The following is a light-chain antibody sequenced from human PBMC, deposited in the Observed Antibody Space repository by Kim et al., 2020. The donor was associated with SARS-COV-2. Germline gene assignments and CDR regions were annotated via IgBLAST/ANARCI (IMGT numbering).Light chain of an antibody. CDR2: DTG. J-gene: IGLJ2*01. CDR1: TGPVTSDHW. CDR3: LLSESGTAV. Sequence: PGRTVAFTGDSSTGPVTSDHWPYWFQQKPGQAPRTLIYDTGSKHSWTPARFSGSLLGGKAALTLSGAQPEDGADYYCLLSESGTAVFGGGTQLTVL. V-gene: IGLV7-46*01.